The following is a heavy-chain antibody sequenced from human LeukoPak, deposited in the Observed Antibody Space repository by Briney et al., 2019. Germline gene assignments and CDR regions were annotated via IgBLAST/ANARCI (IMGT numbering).Heavy chain of an antibody. Sequence: GASVKVSCKASGSTFSSYAISWVRQAPGQGLEWMGGIIPIFGTANYAQKFQGRVTMTEDTSTDTAYMELSSLRSEDTAVYYCATGPSPVCDLCSYAFDIWGQGTMVTVSS. CDR2: IIPIFGTA. V-gene: IGHV1-69*06. CDR1: GSTFSSYA. CDR3: ATGPSPVCDLCSYAFDI. J-gene: IGHJ3*02. D-gene: IGHD2/OR15-2a*01.